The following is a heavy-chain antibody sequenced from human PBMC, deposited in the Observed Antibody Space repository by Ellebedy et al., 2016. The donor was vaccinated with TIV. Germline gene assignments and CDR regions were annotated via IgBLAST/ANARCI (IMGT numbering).Heavy chain of an antibody. J-gene: IGHJ1*01. Sequence: MPGGSLRLSFTVSGASISSYYWSWIRQPPGKGLEWIGYIYYSVSTNYNPSLKSRVTISVDTSKNQFSLKLSSVTAADTAVYYCARSDILTGYHEYFQHWGQGTLVTVSS. CDR3: ARSDILTGYHEYFQH. D-gene: IGHD3-9*01. CDR2: IYYSVST. CDR1: GASISSYY. V-gene: IGHV4-59*01.